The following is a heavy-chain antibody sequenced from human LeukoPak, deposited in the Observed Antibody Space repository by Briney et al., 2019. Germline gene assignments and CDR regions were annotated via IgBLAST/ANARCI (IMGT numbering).Heavy chain of an antibody. CDR3: ARDSSGSYNWFDP. V-gene: IGHV3-30*04. CDR1: GSSFSSYA. Sequence: GRSLRLSCAASGSSFSSYAMHWVRQAPGKGLEWVAVISYDGSNEYYPDSVKGRFTISRDNSKNTLYLQMNSLRAEDTAVYYCARDSSGSYNWFDPWGQGTLVTVSS. CDR2: ISYDGSNE. D-gene: IGHD6-19*01. J-gene: IGHJ5*02.